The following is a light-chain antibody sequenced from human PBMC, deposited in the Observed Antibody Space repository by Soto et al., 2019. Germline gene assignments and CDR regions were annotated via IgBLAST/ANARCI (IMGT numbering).Light chain of an antibody. V-gene: IGLV3-1*01. CDR3: QAWDSSTGV. Sequence: SYELTQPPSVSGSPGQTASITCSGDKLGDKYACWYQQKPGQSPVLVIYQDSKRPSGIPDRFSGSNSGNTATLTISGTQAMDEADYYCQAWDSSTGVFGGGTKLTVL. CDR2: QDS. J-gene: IGLJ2*01. CDR1: KLGDKY.